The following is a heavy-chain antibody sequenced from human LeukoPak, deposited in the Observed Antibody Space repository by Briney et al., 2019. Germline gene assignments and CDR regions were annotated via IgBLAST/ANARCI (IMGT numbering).Heavy chain of an antibody. CDR1: GGSISSSY. CDR3: ARHVWLQPFDY. V-gene: IGHV4-59*01. J-gene: IGHJ4*02. Sequence: KPSETLSLTCSVSGGSISSSYWSWIRQPPGKGLEWIGYIYHSGDTNSSPSLKSRVTMSVDTSNNYFSLKLRSVTAADTAVYYCARHVWLQPFDYWGQGTLVTVSS. CDR2: IYHSGDT. D-gene: IGHD3-9*01.